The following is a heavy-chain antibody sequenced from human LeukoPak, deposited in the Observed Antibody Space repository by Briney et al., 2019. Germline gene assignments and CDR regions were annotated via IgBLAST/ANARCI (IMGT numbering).Heavy chain of an antibody. Sequence: GGSLRLSCAASGFTFSSYGMHWVRQAPGKGLEWVAVISYDGNAQYYADSVKGRFTISRDNSNNMLSLQMNSLKAEDTAVYYCAKGRMMATIMISFDYWGRGTLVTVSS. CDR2: ISYDGNAQ. CDR3: AKGRMMATIMISFDY. D-gene: IGHD5-24*01. CDR1: GFTFSSYG. V-gene: IGHV3-30*18. J-gene: IGHJ4*02.